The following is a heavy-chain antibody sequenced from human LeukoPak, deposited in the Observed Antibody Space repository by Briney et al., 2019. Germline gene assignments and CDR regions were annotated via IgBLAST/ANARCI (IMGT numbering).Heavy chain of an antibody. CDR3: AKFSKASYSSGWYAYDY. V-gene: IGHV3-23*01. Sequence: GGTLRLSCAASGFTFSSYAMSWARQAPGKGLEWVSAAPDSGGSTYSADSVRGRFTISRDNSKNTLYLQMNSLRAEDTAIYYCAKFSKASYSSGWYAYDYWGQGTLVTVSA. CDR1: GFTFSSYA. J-gene: IGHJ4*02. CDR2: APDSGGST. D-gene: IGHD6-19*01.